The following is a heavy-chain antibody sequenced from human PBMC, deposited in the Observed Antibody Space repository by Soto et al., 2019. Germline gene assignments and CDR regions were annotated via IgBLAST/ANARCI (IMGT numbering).Heavy chain of an antibody. V-gene: IGHV1-69*01. Sequence: QVQLVQSGAEVKKPGSSVKVSCKASGGTFSSYAISWVRQAPGQGLEWLGGIIPIFGTANYAQKFQGRVTIPADESTSTAYMELSSLRSEDTAVYYCATYVDIVATNDPAMGFFAYWGKGTLDTVST. CDR1: GGTFSSYA. J-gene: IGHJ4*02. CDR2: IIPIFGTA. CDR3: ATYVDIVATNDPAMGFFAY. D-gene: IGHD5-12*01.